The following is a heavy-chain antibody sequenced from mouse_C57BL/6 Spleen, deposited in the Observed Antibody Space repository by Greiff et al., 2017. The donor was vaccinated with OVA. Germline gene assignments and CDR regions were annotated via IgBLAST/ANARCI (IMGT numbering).Heavy chain of an antibody. CDR1: GYTFTSYW. D-gene: IGHD2-4*01. Sequence: QVQLQQPGAELVRPGSSVKLSCKASGYTFTSYWMHWVKQRPIQGLEWIGNIDPSDSETHYNQKFKDKATLTVDKSSSTAYMQLSSLTSEDSAVDYCARGRLRRGGNCDYWGQGTTLTVSS. CDR2: IDPSDSET. J-gene: IGHJ2*01. CDR3: ARGRLRRGGNCDY. V-gene: IGHV1-52*01.